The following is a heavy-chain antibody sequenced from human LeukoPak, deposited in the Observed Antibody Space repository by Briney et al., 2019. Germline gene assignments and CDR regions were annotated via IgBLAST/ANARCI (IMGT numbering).Heavy chain of an antibody. CDR3: ARDRDSSSWFGY. D-gene: IGHD6-13*01. CDR1: GFTVSKNY. V-gene: IGHV3-53*01. J-gene: IGHJ4*02. Sequence: PGGSLRLSCAASGFTVSKNYMSWVRQAPGKGLEWVSVIYSGGSANYADSVKGRFSISRDNSKNTLYLQMNSLRVEDTAVYYCARDRDSSSWFGYWGQGTLVTVSS. CDR2: IYSGGSA.